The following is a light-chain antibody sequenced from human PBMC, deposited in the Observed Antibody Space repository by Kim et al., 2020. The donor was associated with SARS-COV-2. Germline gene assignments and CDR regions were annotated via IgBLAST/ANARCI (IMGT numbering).Light chain of an antibody. CDR2: RNN. J-gene: IGLJ3*02. V-gene: IGLV1-47*01. CDR3: AAWDDSLSGV. CDR1: SSNMGSNY. Sequence: PGQRVTISCSGSSSNMGSNYVYWYQQLPGTAPKLLIYRNNQRPSGVPDRFSGSKSGTSASLAISGLRSEDEADYYCAAWDDSLSGVFGGGTQLTVL.